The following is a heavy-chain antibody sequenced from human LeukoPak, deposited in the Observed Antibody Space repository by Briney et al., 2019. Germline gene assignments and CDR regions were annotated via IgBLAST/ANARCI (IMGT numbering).Heavy chain of an antibody. Sequence: ASVKLSCKASGYTFTSYDINWVRQATGQGLEWMGWMNPNSGNTGYAQKFQGRVTMTRNTSISTAYMELSSLRSEDTAVYYCARASLPFYDILTGYGYYYYYMDVWGKGTTVTISS. CDR1: GYTFTSYD. J-gene: IGHJ6*03. CDR3: ARASLPFYDILTGYGYYYYYMDV. CDR2: MNPNSGNT. V-gene: IGHV1-8*01. D-gene: IGHD3-9*01.